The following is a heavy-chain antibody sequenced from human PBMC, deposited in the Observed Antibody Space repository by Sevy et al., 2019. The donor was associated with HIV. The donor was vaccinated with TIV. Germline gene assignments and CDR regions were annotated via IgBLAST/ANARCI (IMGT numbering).Heavy chain of an antibody. CDR2: LSFGCGEI. J-gene: IGHJ4*02. V-gene: IGHV3-23*01. CDR1: GFTFKYS. Sequence: GGSLRLSCAASGFTFKYSMSWVRQPPGKGLEWVSTLSFGCGEINYADSVKGRFTISRDNSKSSVYLQMNNLRPEDTAVYYCAREGCTKPHDYWGQGTLVTVSS. D-gene: IGHD2-8*01. CDR3: AREGCTKPHDY.